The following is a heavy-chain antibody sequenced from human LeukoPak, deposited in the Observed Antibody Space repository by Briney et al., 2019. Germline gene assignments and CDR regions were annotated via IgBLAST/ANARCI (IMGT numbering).Heavy chain of an antibody. J-gene: IGHJ6*02. D-gene: IGHD2-15*01. Sequence: IXPIXXXXXYAQKFQGRVTITADESTSTAYMELSSLRSEDTAVYYCARDVRCSGGSCYPKTEYYYYGMDVWGQGTTVTVSS. CDR2: IXPIXXXX. V-gene: IGHV1-69*01. CDR3: ARDVRCSGGSCYPKTEYYYYGMDV.